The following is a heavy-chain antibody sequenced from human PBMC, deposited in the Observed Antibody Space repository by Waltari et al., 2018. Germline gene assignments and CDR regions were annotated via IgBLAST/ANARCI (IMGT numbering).Heavy chain of an antibody. V-gene: IGHV1-69*02. CDR2: IIPILGIA. D-gene: IGHD6-19*01. J-gene: IGHJ4*02. CDR3: ARGGGYSSGPGDY. CDR1: GGTFSSYT. Sequence: QVQLVQSGAEVKKPGSSVKVSCKASGGTFSSYTISWVRQAPGQGLEWMGRIIPILGIANYAQKFQGRVTITADKSTSTAYMELSSLRSEDTAVYYCARGGGYSSGPGDYWGQGTLVTVSS.